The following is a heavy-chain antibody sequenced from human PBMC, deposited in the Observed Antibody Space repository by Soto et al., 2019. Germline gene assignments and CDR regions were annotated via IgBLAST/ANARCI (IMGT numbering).Heavy chain of an antibody. CDR1: GFAFTNYA. CDR2: ISGSGSRT. Sequence: GGSLRLSCVASGFAFTNYAMSWVRQAPGRGLEWVSDISGSGSRTYYADSVKGRFTISRDNSKNTLYLQIDSLRDEDTALYFCAQDRGWGVVSPSHDSWGQGTLVTVSS. CDR3: AQDRGWGVVSPSHDS. D-gene: IGHD2-21*01. V-gene: IGHV3-23*01. J-gene: IGHJ4*02.